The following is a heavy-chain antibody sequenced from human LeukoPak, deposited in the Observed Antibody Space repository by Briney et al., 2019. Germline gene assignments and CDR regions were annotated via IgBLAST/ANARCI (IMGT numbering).Heavy chain of an antibody. CDR3: ATTGFYSSSYWFDP. V-gene: IGHV1-24*01. D-gene: IGHD6-6*01. CDR1: GYTLTELS. J-gene: IGHJ5*02. Sequence: GASVKVSCKVSGYTLTELSMHWVRQAPGKGLEWMGGFDPEDGETIYAQKFQGRATMTEDTSTDTAYMELSSLRSEDTAVYYCATTGFYSSSYWFDPWGQGTLVTVSS. CDR2: FDPEDGET.